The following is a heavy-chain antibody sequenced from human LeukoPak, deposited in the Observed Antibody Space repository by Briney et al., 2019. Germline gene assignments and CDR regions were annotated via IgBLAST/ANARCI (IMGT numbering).Heavy chain of an antibody. Sequence: PGGSLRLSCAASGVTFANYAMSWGRQAPGKGLGWVSRINSDGSSRNYADSVKGRFTIPRDNAKNTLYLQMNSLRAEDTAVYYCASASSHRIAAGGDYWGQGTLVTVSS. CDR1: GVTFANYA. J-gene: IGHJ4*02. CDR2: INSDGSSR. D-gene: IGHD6-13*01. V-gene: IGHV3-74*01. CDR3: ASASSHRIAAGGDY.